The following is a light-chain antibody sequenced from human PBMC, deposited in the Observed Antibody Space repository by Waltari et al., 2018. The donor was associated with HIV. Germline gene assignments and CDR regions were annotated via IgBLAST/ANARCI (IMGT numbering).Light chain of an antibody. CDR2: GAS. V-gene: IGKV3-15*01. CDR3: QQYKSWPLT. CDR1: QSVTSN. Sequence: EIIMTQSPATLSVTPGERATLSCRASQSVTSNLAWYQQNPGQAPRLLIYGASTRATGVAARFSGSGSGTDFTLTISSLQSEDFALYYCQQYKSWPLTFGGGTKVEI. J-gene: IGKJ4*01.